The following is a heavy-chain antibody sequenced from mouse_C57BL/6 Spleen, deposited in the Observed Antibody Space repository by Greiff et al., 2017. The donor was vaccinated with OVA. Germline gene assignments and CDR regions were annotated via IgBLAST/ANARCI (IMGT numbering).Heavy chain of an antibody. CDR1: GYTFTDYE. V-gene: IGHV1-15*01. D-gene: IGHD3-1*01. CDR3: TREELGRWFAY. CDR2: IDPETGGT. J-gene: IGHJ3*01. Sequence: VKVVESGAELVRPGASVTMSCKASGYTFTDYEMTWVKQTPVHGLEWIGAIDPETGGTAYNQKFKGKAILTVDKSSSTAYMELRSLTSEDSAVYYCTREELGRWFAYWGQGTLVTVSA.